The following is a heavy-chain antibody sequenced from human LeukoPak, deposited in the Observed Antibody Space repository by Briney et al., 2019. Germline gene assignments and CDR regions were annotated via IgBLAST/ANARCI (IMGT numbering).Heavy chain of an antibody. Sequence: GESLRLSCAASGFTFSSYAMNWVRQAPGKGLEWVSVISGSGGSTYYADSVKGRFTMSRDNSKNTLYLQMNSLRAEDTAVYYCAKERGNGVRGAFDIWGQGTMVTVSS. CDR1: GFTFSSYA. V-gene: IGHV3-23*01. D-gene: IGHD4-17*01. CDR3: AKERGNGVRGAFDI. J-gene: IGHJ3*02. CDR2: ISGSGGST.